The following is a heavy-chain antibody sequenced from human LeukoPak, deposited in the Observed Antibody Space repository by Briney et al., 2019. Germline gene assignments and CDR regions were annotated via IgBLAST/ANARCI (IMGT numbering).Heavy chain of an antibody. Sequence: SETLSLACTVSGGSISSYYWNWIRQPPGKGLEWIGYIYYSGSTNYNPSLKSRVTISVDTSKNQFSLKLNSMTAADTAMYYCARVGFHSSGYYFLGNENWGQGTLVTVSS. J-gene: IGHJ4*02. CDR1: GGSISSYY. V-gene: IGHV4-59*01. D-gene: IGHD3-22*01. CDR3: ARVGFHSSGYYFLGNEN. CDR2: IYYSGST.